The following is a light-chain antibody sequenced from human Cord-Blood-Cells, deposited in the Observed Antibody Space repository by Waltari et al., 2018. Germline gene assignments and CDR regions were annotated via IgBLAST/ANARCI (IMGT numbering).Light chain of an antibody. CDR2: DVS. CDR1: SSAVGGYNY. J-gene: IGLJ3*02. V-gene: IGLV2-11*01. Sequence: QSALTQPRSVSGSPGQSVTIPCTGTSSAVGGYNYVSWYQQHPGKAPKLMIYDVSKRPSGVPDRFYGSKSDNTASLTISGLQAEDEADYYCCSYAGSYTLVFGGGTKLTVL. CDR3: CSYAGSYTLV.